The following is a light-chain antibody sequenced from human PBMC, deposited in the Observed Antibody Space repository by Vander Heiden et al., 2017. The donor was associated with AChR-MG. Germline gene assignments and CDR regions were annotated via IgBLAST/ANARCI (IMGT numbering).Light chain of an antibody. J-gene: IGKJ1*01. V-gene: IGKV3-15*01. Sequence: EIVMTQPPATPSVSPGASATRSCRASQSVSSNLAWYQQKPGQAPRLLIYGASTRATGIPARFSGSGSGTEFTLTISRLQSEDFAVYCCQQYNNWRPWTFGQGTKVEI. CDR2: GAS. CDR1: QSVSSN. CDR3: QQYNNWRPWT.